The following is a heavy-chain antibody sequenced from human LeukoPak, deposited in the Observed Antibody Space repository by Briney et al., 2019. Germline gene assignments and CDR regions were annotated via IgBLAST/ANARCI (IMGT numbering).Heavy chain of an antibody. V-gene: IGHV3-15*01. D-gene: IGHD3-10*01. CDR2: IKSKTDGGTT. CDR3: TTDQRANYYGSGSYDLYYFDY. CDR1: GGSISSYY. J-gene: IGHJ4*02. Sequence: ETLSLTCTVSGGSISSYYWSWIRQPAGKGLEWVGRIKSKTDGGTTDYAAPVKGRFTISRDDSKNTLYLQMNSLKTEDTAVYYCTTDQRANYYGSGSYDLYYFDYWGQGTLVTVSS.